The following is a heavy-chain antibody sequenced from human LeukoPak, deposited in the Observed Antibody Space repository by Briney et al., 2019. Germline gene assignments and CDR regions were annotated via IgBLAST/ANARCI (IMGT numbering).Heavy chain of an antibody. CDR2: IGTAGGT. V-gene: IGHV3-13*01. Sequence: GGSLRLSCAASGFTFSSYDMHWVRQATGKGLEWVSAIGTAGGTYYPGSVKGRFTISRENAKNSLYLQMNSLRAGDTAVYYCARALGDAFDIWGQGTMVTVSS. CDR1: GFTFSSYD. J-gene: IGHJ3*02. CDR3: ARALGDAFDI.